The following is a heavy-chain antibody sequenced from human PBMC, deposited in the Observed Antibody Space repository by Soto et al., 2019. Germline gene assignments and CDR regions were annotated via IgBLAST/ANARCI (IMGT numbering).Heavy chain of an antibody. D-gene: IGHD4-17*01. J-gene: IGHJ4*02. CDR3: ARGGPDYGDPWGFGY. CDR1: GYTFTSYY. CDR2: INPSGGST. V-gene: IGHV1-46*01. Sequence: QVQLVQSGAEVKKPGASVKVSCKASGYTFTSYYMHWVRQAPGQGLEWMGIINPSGGSTSYAQKFQGRVTMTRDTSTSTVYMELSSLRSEVTAVYYCARGGPDYGDPWGFGYWGQGTLVTVSS.